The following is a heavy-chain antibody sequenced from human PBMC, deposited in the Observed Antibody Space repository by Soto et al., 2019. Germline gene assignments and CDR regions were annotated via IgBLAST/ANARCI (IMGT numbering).Heavy chain of an antibody. J-gene: IGHJ4*02. CDR3: ATERGSGPLSS. D-gene: IGHD3-16*01. CDR1: GYTFTSYY. V-gene: IGHV1-24*01. CDR2: FDPEDGET. Sequence: ASVKVSCKASGYTFTSYYMHWVRQAPGKGLEWMGGFDPEDGETIYAQKFQGRVTMTEDTSTDTAYMELSSLRSEDTAVYYCATERGSGPLSSWGQGTLVTVSS.